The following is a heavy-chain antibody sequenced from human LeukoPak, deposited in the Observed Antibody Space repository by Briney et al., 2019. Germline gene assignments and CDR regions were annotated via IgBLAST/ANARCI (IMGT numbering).Heavy chain of an antibody. V-gene: IGHV4-4*07. J-gene: IGHJ4*02. CDR3: ARHSGSSPHYFDY. CDR2: IYTSGST. CDR1: GGSISSYC. D-gene: IGHD1-26*01. Sequence: SETLSLTCTVSGGSISSYCWSWIRQPAGKGLEWIGRIYTSGSTNYNPSLKSRVTISVDTSKSQFSLRLSSVTAADTAVYYCARHSGSSPHYFDYWGQGTLVTVSS.